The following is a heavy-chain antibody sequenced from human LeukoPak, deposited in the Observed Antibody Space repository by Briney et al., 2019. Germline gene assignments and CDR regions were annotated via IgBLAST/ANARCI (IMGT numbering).Heavy chain of an antibody. Sequence: GGSLRLSCAASGFIFSGSAMNWVRQAPGKGLEWVSSINGVSSHIYYADSVKGRFTIYRDNAKNSLYLQMNSLRAEDTAVYYCARDLYSSSWHHYFDYWGQGTLVTVSS. J-gene: IGHJ4*02. CDR3: ARDLYSSSWHHYFDY. D-gene: IGHD6-13*01. V-gene: IGHV3-21*06. CDR2: INGVSSHI. CDR1: GFIFSGSA.